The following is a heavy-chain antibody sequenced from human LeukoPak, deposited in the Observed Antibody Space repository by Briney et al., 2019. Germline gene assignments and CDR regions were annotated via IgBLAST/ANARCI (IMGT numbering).Heavy chain of an antibody. D-gene: IGHD3-10*01. V-gene: IGHV3-11*03. Sequence: GGSQRLSCAASGFPFRDYYMSWVRQAPRKGLEWLSYISSSDTYTYYADPVRGRFSISRDNANNSLFLHMNSLRAEDTAVYYCARSRGFHSMDSFPVWGQGTMVIVSS. CDR3: ARSRGFHSMDSFPV. J-gene: IGHJ3*01. CDR1: GFPFRDYY. CDR2: ISSSDTYT.